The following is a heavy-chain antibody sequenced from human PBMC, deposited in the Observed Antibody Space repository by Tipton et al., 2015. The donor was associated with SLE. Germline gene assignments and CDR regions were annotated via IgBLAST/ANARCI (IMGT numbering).Heavy chain of an antibody. CDR1: GGSISSSSYY. J-gene: IGHJ5*02. CDR2: INHSGST. V-gene: IGHV4-39*07. CDR3: ARGTMRGWFDP. D-gene: IGHD1-1*01. Sequence: TLSLTCTVSGGSISSSSYYWSWIRQPPGKGLEWIGEINHSGSTNYDPSLKSPVTISVDTSKNQFSLKLSSVTAADTAVYYCARGTMRGWFDPWGQGTLVTVSS.